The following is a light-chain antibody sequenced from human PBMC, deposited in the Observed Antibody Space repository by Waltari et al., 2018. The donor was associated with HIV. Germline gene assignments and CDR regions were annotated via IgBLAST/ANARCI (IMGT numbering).Light chain of an antibody. CDR2: SNS. V-gene: IGLV1-44*01. CDR3: ATWDDTLDGPV. Sequence: QSVFTQSASASGTPGQRVTISCSARPPHTASNSVSSYQQIPGTATQLFMFSNSLRPSGVPDRFSGSKSGTSASLAISGLQSEDEADYYCATWDDTLDGPVFGGGTRLTVL. CDR1: PPHTASNS. J-gene: IGLJ3*02.